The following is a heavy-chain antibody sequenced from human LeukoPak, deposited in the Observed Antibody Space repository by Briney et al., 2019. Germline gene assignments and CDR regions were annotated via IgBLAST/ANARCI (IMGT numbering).Heavy chain of an antibody. CDR3: ARAPMGTAALY. CDR2: MNPVSGDA. J-gene: IGHJ4*02. CDR1: GYTFSNFD. D-gene: IGHD2-2*01. V-gene: IGHV1-8*01. Sequence: ASVKVSCKASGYTFSNFDINWVRQAPGQGLEWMGWMNPVSGDAGSAQKFQGRVTLTRNTSISTAYMELSSLRSDDTALYYCARAPMGTAALYWGQGTLVTVSS.